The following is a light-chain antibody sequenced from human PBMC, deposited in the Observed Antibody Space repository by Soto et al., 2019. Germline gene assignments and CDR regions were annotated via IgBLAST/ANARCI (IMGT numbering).Light chain of an antibody. J-gene: IGKJ3*01. Sequence: EIVLTQSPASLSLSPGERATLSCTASQSVNNNVAWYQQKPGHTPRRLIYSASIGATGTPARCSGSGAGSDFTLTISSLQSEDFAVYYCQQYNKWPLTFGPGTKVDI. V-gene: IGKV3-15*01. CDR1: QSVNNN. CDR2: SAS. CDR3: QQYNKWPLT.